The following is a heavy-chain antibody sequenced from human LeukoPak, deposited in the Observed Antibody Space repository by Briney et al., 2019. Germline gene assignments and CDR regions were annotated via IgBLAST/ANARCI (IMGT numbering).Heavy chain of an antibody. CDR2: IYPGDSDT. CDR1: GYSFTSYW. CDR3: ARHGRPRAPVGWFDP. V-gene: IGHV5-51*01. Sequence: GESLKISCKGSGYSFTSYWIGWVRQMPGKGLEWMGIIYPGDSDTRYSPSFQGQVAISADKSISTAYLQWSSLKASDTAMYYCARHGRPRAPVGWFDPWGQGTLVTVSS. D-gene: IGHD1-26*01. J-gene: IGHJ5*02.